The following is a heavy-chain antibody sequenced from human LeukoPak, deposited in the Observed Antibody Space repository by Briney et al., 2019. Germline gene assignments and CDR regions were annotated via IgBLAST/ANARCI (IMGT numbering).Heavy chain of an antibody. J-gene: IGHJ4*02. CDR1: GFTFSSYG. Sequence: GGSLRLSCAASGFTFSSYGMHWVRQAPGKGLEWVAVIWYDGSNKYYADSVKGRFTISRDNSKNTLYLQMNSLRAEDTAVYYCARDYRLRYYGSSGSSLDYWGQGTLVTVSS. D-gene: IGHD3-22*01. CDR2: IWYDGSNK. V-gene: IGHV3-33*01. CDR3: ARDYRLRYYGSSGSSLDY.